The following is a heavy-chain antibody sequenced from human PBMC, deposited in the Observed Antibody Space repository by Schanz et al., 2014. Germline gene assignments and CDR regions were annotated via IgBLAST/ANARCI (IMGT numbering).Heavy chain of an antibody. CDR1: GFSFTTYA. V-gene: IGHV3-23*01. CDR2: IKSDGSST. D-gene: IGHD3-10*01. Sequence: EVQLLESGGGLVQPGGSLRLSCASSGFSFTTYAMSWVRQAPGKGLVWVSRIKSDGSSTSYADSVKGRFTISRDNSKNTLYLQMNSLRPEDTAVYYCARGGFGEVSYFDYWGQGTLVTVSS. J-gene: IGHJ4*02. CDR3: ARGGFGEVSYFDY.